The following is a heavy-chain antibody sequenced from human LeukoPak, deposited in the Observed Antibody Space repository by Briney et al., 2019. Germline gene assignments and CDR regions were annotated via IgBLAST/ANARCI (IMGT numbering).Heavy chain of an antibody. CDR3: AKSGPRGYYDRSGRQEGYYFDY. J-gene: IGHJ4*02. D-gene: IGHD3-22*01. CDR2: ISGSGGST. V-gene: IGHV3-23*01. Sequence: WGSLRLSCAASGFTFSSYAMSWVRQAPGKGLEWVSAISGSGGSTYYADSVKGRFTISRDNSKNTLYLQMNSLRAEDTAVYYCAKSGPRGYYDRSGRQEGYYFDYWGQGTLVTVSS. CDR1: GFTFSSYA.